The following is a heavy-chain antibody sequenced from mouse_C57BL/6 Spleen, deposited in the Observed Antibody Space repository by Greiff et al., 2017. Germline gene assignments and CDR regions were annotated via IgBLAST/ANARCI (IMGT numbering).Heavy chain of an antibody. Sequence: VQLQQSGAELVRPGASVKLSCTASGFNIKDDYMHWVKQRPEQGLEWIGWIDPENGDTEYASKFQGKATITADTSSNTAYLQLSSLTSEDTAVYYCTTDYGSPWFAYWGKGTMVTVSA. J-gene: IGHJ3*01. CDR2: IDPENGDT. V-gene: IGHV14-4*01. CDR1: GFNIKDDY. D-gene: IGHD1-1*01. CDR3: TTDYGSPWFAY.